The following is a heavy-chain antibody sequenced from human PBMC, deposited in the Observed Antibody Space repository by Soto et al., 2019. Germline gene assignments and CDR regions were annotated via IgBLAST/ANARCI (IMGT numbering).Heavy chain of an antibody. Sequence: QVQLQESGPGLVKPSGTLSLTCAVSGGSISSSNWWSWVRQPPGKGLEWIGEIYQSGSTNYNPSLKGRVTISVDKSKNQSSLRLSSVPAADTAVYYCARAAMGGSSWPFDYWGQGTLVTVSS. CDR1: GGSISSSNW. CDR2: IYQSGST. D-gene: IGHD6-13*01. V-gene: IGHV4-4*02. CDR3: ARAAMGGSSWPFDY. J-gene: IGHJ4*02.